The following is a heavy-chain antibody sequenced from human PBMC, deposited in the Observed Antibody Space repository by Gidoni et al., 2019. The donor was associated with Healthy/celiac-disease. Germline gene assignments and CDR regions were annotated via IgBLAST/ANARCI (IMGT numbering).Heavy chain of an antibody. CDR1: GGSFSGYY. CDR3: ARGRWLMGRYGDNVVEYFQH. CDR2: INHSGST. Sequence: QVQLQQWGAGLLKPSETLSLTCAVYGGSFSGYYWSWIRQPPGKGLEWIGEINHSGSTNYNPSLKSRVTISVDTSKNQFSLKLSSVTAADTAVYYCARGRWLMGRYGDNVVEYFQHWGQGTLVTVSS. D-gene: IGHD4-17*01. J-gene: IGHJ1*01. V-gene: IGHV4-34*01.